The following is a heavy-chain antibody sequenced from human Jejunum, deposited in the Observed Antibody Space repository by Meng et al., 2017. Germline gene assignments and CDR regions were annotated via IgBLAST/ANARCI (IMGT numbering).Heavy chain of an antibody. CDR3: AKDGRGVAGTGAFDV. Sequence: GESLKISCAASGFTFSNYAVNWVRQAPGKGLEWVSTVSGSGGSRYYADSDTGRFTISRDNSKNTVYLQMNSLRAEDTAVYYCAKDGRGVAGTGAFDVWGQGTLVTVSS. V-gene: IGHV3-23*01. J-gene: IGHJ3*01. CDR2: VSGSGGSR. CDR1: GFTFSNYA. D-gene: IGHD6-19*01.